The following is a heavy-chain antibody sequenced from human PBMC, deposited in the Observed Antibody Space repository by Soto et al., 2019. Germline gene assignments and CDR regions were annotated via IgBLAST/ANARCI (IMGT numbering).Heavy chain of an antibody. CDR3: AILRITIFGVVINPPKPHYYYYGMDA. D-gene: IGHD3-3*01. CDR1: GFTFSSYG. Sequence: LRLSCAASGFTFSSYGMHWVRQAPGKGLEWXAVISYDGSNKYYADSVKGRFTISRDNSKNTLYLQMNSLRAEETAVYYCAILRITIFGVVINPPKPHYYYYGMDAWGQGATVTVSS. V-gene: IGHV3-30*03. J-gene: IGHJ6*02. CDR2: ISYDGSNK.